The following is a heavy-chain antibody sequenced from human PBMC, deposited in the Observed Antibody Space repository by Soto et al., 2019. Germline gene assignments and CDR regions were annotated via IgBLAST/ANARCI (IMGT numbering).Heavy chain of an antibody. CDR1: GGSISSSSYY. CDR2: IYYSGST. J-gene: IGHJ4*02. D-gene: IGHD5-12*01. V-gene: IGHV4-39*01. CDR3: ARVLVATIAFDY. Sequence: SETLSLTCTVSGGSISSSSYYWGWIRQPPGKGLEWIGSIYYSGSTYYNPSLKSRVTISVDTSKNQFSLKLSSVTAADTAVYYCARVLVATIAFDYWGQGTLVTVSS.